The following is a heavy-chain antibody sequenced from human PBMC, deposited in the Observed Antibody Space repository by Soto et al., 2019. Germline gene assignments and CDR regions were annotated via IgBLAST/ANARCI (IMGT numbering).Heavy chain of an antibody. V-gene: IGHV3-7*03. CDR2: IKQDGSEK. CDR1: GFTFSSYW. J-gene: IGHJ4*02. D-gene: IGHD6-13*01. Sequence: GGSLRLSCAASGFTFSSYWMSWVRQAPGKGPEWVANIKQDGSEKYYVDSVKGRFTISRDNAKNSLYLQMNSLRAEDTAVYYCASGPRIAAAGRVYWGQGTLVTVSS. CDR3: ASGPRIAAAGRVY.